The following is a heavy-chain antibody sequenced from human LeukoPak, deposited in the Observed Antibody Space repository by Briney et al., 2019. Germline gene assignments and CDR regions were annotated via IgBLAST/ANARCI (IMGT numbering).Heavy chain of an antibody. D-gene: IGHD3-22*01. CDR1: GYSFSSYW. J-gene: IGHJ1*01. V-gene: IGHV5-51*01. CDR3: GRQDTSGYYFVH. CDR2: INPGDSDT. Sequence: GESLKISCQGSGYSFSSYWLGWVRQMPGKGLEWMGIINPGDSDTKYGPSFQGQVTISTDKSINTAYLQWSSLKASDTAMYYCGRQDTSGYYFVHWGQGTLVTVSS.